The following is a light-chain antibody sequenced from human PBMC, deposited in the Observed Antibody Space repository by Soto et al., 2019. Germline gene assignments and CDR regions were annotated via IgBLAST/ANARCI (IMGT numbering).Light chain of an antibody. J-gene: IGKJ4*01. V-gene: IGKV3-11*01. CDR3: QQRSNWPST. Sequence: EVVLTQSPATLSLSPGERATLSCRASQSVGSYLAWYQQKPGQAPRLLIYDASNRATGIPARFSGSGSGTDFTLTISSLEPEDFAVYYCQQRSNWPSTFGGGTKVAIK. CDR2: DAS. CDR1: QSVGSY.